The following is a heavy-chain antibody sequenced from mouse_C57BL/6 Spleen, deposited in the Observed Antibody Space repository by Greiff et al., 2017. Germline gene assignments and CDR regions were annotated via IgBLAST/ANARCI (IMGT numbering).Heavy chain of an antibody. CDR3: TTGSNHQAWFAY. J-gene: IGHJ3*01. Sequence: EVQLQQSGAELVRPGASVKLSCTASGFNIKDDYMHWVKQRPEQGLEWIGWIDPENGDTEYASKFQGKATITADTSSNTAYLQLSSLTSEDTAVSYCTTGSNHQAWFAYWGQGTLVTVSA. CDR1: GFNIKDDY. D-gene: IGHD2-5*01. V-gene: IGHV14-4*01. CDR2: IDPENGDT.